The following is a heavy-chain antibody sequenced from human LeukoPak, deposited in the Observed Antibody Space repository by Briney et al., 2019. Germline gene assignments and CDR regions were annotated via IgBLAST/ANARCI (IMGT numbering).Heavy chain of an antibody. CDR2: INPNGDHT. D-gene: IGHD3-22*01. CDR1: GFTFSNFP. Sequence: PGGSLRLSCSASGFTFSNFPVHWVRQPPGKGLEYVSGINPNGDHTYDADSVKGRFTISRDNSKTTLYPQMSSLRLEDTAVYYCVKALSYYQSSGYTFDYWGQGTLVTVSS. CDR3: VKALSYYQSSGYTFDY. J-gene: IGHJ4*02. V-gene: IGHV3-64D*06.